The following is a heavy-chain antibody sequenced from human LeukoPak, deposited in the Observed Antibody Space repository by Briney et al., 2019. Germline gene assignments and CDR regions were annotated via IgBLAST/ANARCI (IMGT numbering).Heavy chain of an antibody. V-gene: IGHV3-49*04. J-gene: IGHJ5*02. CDR1: GFTFGDYA. CDR2: IRSKAYGGTT. D-gene: IGHD2-2*01. Sequence: GGSLRLSCTASGFTFGDYAMSWVRQAPGKGLEWVGFIRSKAYGGTTEYAASVKGRFTISRDDSKSIAYLQTNSLKTEDTAVYYCTSVPYVRANWFDPWGQGTLVTVSS. CDR3: TSVPYVRANWFDP.